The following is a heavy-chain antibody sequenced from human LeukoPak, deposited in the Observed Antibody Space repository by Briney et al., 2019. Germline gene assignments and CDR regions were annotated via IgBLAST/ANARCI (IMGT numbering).Heavy chain of an antibody. J-gene: IGHJ4*02. Sequence: SETLSLTCTISGASISSHFWSWIRQPAGKGLEWIGRILPSGTTNYNPPLKSRVTLSGDTSKNQFSLKLASVSAADTATYYCAAYYGSGRDYWGLGILVTVSS. D-gene: IGHD3-10*01. V-gene: IGHV4-4*07. CDR3: AAYYGSGRDY. CDR2: ILPSGTT. CDR1: GASISSHF.